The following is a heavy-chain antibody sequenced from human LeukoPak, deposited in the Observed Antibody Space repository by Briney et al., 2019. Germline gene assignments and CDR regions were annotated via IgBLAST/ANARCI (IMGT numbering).Heavy chain of an antibody. CDR2: TIPIFGTA. D-gene: IGHD3-10*01. V-gene: IGHV1-69*01. CDR1: GGTFSSYA. J-gene: IGHJ4*02. Sequence: SVKVSCKASGGTFSSYAISWVRQAPGQGLEWMGGTIPIFGTANYAQKFQGRVTITADESTSTAYMELSSLRSEDTAVYYCARLSYDYGSGTTLHFDYWGQGTLITVSS. CDR3: ARLSYDYGSGTTLHFDY.